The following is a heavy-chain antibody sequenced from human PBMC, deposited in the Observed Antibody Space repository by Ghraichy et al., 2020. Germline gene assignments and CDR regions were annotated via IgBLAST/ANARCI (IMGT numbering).Heavy chain of an antibody. V-gene: IGHV1-18*04. D-gene: IGHD6-13*01. CDR3: ARDGWAAASYYYYGMDV. CDR1: GYTFTSYG. Sequence: ASVKVSCKASGYTFTSYGISWVRQAPGQGLEWMGWISAYNGNTNYAQKLQGRVTMTTDTSTSTAYMELRSLRSDDTAVYYCARDGWAAASYYYYGMDVWGQGTTVTVSS. J-gene: IGHJ6*02. CDR2: ISAYNGNT.